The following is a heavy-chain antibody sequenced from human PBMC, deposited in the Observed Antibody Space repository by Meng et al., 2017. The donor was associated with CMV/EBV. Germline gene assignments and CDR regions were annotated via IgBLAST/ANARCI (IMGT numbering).Heavy chain of an antibody. CDR1: GFTFSSYS. J-gene: IGHJ4*02. CDR3: AREGYSGGLDY. CDR2: ISSRSSYI. V-gene: IGHV3-21*01. Sequence: GESLKIPCAASGFTFSSYSMNWVRQAPGKGLEWVSSISSRSSYIYYADSVKGRFTISRDNAKNSLYLQMNSLRAEDTAVYYCAREGYSGGLDYWGQGTLVTVSS. D-gene: IGHD6-13*01.